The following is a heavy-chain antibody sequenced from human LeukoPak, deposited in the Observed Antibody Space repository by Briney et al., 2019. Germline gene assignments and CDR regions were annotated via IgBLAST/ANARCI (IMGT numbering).Heavy chain of an antibody. D-gene: IGHD3-10*02. Sequence: GGSLRLSCAASGITFSIYAMHWVRQAPGKGLEWVAVISYDGSHKFYADSVKGRFIISRDNSKNTLYLQMNSLRAEDTAVYYCAELGITMIGGVWGKGTTVTISS. CDR2: ISYDGSHK. CDR3: AELGITMIGGV. V-gene: IGHV3-30*18. J-gene: IGHJ6*04. CDR1: GITFSIYA.